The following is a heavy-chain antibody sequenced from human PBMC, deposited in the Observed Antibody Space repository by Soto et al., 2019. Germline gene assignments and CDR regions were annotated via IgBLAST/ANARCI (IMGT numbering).Heavy chain of an antibody. J-gene: IGHJ4*02. CDR2: IYYSGST. V-gene: IGHV4-59*08. Sequence: TSETLSLTCTVSGGSISSYYWSWIRQPPGRGLEWIGYIYYSGSTNYNPSLKSRVTISVDTSKNQFSLKLSSVTAADTAVYYCARLDETAAYDYWGQGTLVTVSS. CDR3: ARLDETAAYDY. D-gene: IGHD2-2*01. CDR1: GGSISSYY.